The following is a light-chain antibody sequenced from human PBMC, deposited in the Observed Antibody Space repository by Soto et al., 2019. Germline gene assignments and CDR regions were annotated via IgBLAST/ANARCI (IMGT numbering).Light chain of an antibody. CDR1: QSISSW. J-gene: IGKJ3*01. Sequence: DIQMTQSPSTLSASVGDRVTITCRASQSISSWLAWYQQKPGKAPKLLIYKASSLESGVPSRFSGSGSGTEFTLTISSLQPDDFATYYCQQYNSYSLFTFGPRTKVDIK. V-gene: IGKV1-5*03. CDR3: QQYNSYSLFT. CDR2: KAS.